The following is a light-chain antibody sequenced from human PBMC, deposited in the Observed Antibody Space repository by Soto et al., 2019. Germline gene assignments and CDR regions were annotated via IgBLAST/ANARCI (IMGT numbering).Light chain of an antibody. CDR1: SSNIGNDY. CDR2: DNN. J-gene: IGLJ2*01. CDR3: GTWDSSLSAVV. V-gene: IGLV1-51*01. Sequence: QSVLTQPPSVSAAPGQTVTISCSGRSSNIGNDYVSWYQHLPGAAPKLLIYDNNKRPSGNLDRFSGSKSGTSATLGITGLQPGDEAEYYCGTWDSSLSAVVFGGGTKLTVL.